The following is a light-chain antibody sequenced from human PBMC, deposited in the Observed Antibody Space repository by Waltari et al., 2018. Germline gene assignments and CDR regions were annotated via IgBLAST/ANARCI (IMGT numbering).Light chain of an antibody. Sequence: QLVLTQSPSASASLGASVKLTCTLSSGHSSNIIAWHQPQPEKGPWYLMKVNSDGSHSKGDEIPDRFSGSSSGAERYLTISSLQSEDEADYYCQTGGHGTWVFGGGTKLTVL. J-gene: IGLJ3*02. CDR1: SGHSSNI. CDR3: QTGGHGTWV. V-gene: IGLV4-69*01. CDR2: VNSDGSH.